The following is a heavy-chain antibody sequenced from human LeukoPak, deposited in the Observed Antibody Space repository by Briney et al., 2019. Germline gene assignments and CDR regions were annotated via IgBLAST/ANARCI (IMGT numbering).Heavy chain of an antibody. CDR3: ARVVPRVYDFWSGSDEGLGYFDY. CDR1: GYTFTSYG. Sequence: ASVKVSCKASGYTFTSYGISWVRQAPGQGLEWMGWISAYNGNTNYAQKLQGRVTMTTDTSTSTAYMELRSLRSDDTAVYYCARVVPRVYDFWSGSDEGLGYFDYWGQGTLVTVSS. V-gene: IGHV1-18*01. D-gene: IGHD3-3*01. J-gene: IGHJ4*02. CDR2: ISAYNGNT.